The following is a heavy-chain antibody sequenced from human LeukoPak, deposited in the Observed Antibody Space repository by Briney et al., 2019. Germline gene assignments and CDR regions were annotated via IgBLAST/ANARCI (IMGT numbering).Heavy chain of an antibody. J-gene: IGHJ5*02. CDR1: GFTFSSYS. CDR2: ISSSSSTI. D-gene: IGHD2-2*03. Sequence: GGSLRLSCAASGFTFSSYSMNWVRQAPGRGLEWVSYISSSSSTIYYADSVKGRFTISRDNAKNSLYLQMNSLRAEDTAVYYCARDRKPLFGYRSSTSCYGGFDPWGQGTLVTVSS. CDR3: ARDRKPLFGYRSSTSCYGGFDP. V-gene: IGHV3-48*01.